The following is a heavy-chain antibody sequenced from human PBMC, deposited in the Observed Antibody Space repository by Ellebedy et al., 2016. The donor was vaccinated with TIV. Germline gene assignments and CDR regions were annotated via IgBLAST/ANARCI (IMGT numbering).Heavy chain of an antibody. CDR2: VSGSGEST. Sequence: GESLKISXAASGFIFNDYGMSWVRQAPGKGLEWVSSVSGSGESTYYADSVKGRFTISRDSSTNTLFLQMNSLRDEDTAIYYCANSPFLNRFDPWGQGTLVTVSS. CDR3: ANSPFLNRFDP. J-gene: IGHJ5*02. CDR1: GFIFNDYG. V-gene: IGHV3-23*01.